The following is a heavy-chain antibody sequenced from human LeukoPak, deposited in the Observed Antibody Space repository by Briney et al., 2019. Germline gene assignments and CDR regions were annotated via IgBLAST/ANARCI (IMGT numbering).Heavy chain of an antibody. D-gene: IGHD3-10*01. CDR1: GFNFNSFS. Sequence: GGSLRLSCAASGFNFNSFSMNWVRQAPGKGLEWVSYISSSGDNIHYADSVKGRFTISRDNSKNTLYLQMDSLRAEDTAVYYCAKDYYGSGSYYYFDYWGQGTLVTVSS. CDR2: ISSSGDNI. V-gene: IGHV3-48*01. CDR3: AKDYYGSGSYYYFDY. J-gene: IGHJ4*02.